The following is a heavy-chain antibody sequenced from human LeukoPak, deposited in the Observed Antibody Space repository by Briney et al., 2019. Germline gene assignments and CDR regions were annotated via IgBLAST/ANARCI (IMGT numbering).Heavy chain of an antibody. CDR2: IKQDGSEK. V-gene: IGHV3-7*01. Sequence: PGGSLRLSCAASGFTFSSYWMSWVRQAPGKGLEWVANIKQDGSEKYYVDSVKGRFTISRDNAKNSLYLQMNSLRAEDTAVYYCARVLRYYWNSWHYFDYWGQGSLVTVSS. CDR1: GFTFSSYW. CDR3: ARVLRYYWNSWHYFDY. J-gene: IGHJ4*02. D-gene: IGHD1-7*01.